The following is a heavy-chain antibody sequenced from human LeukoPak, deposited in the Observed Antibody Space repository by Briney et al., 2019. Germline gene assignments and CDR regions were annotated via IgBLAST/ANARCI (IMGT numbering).Heavy chain of an antibody. V-gene: IGHV4-34*01. CDR1: GGSFSGYY. CDR3: ARQRRVRGAKEVYYYYYYYMDV. D-gene: IGHD3-10*01. Sequence: SETLSLTCTVYGGSFSGYYWSWIRHPPRKGLEWMGEINHSGSTNYNPSLTSRVTISVDTSKNQFSLKLSSVTAADTAVYYCARQRRVRGAKEVYYYYYYYMDVWGKGTTVTISS. CDR2: INHSGST. J-gene: IGHJ6*03.